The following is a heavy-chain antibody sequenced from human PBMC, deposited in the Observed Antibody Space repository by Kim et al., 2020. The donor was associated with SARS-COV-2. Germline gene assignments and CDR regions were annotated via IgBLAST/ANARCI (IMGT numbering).Heavy chain of an antibody. CDR3: AKMAAASGYSSSWYKFSGRASATPNDY. D-gene: IGHD6-13*01. Sequence: GGSLRLSCAASGFTFSSYAMSWVRQAPGKGLEWVSAISGSGGSTYYADSVKGRFTISRDNSKNTLYLQMNSLRAEDTAVYYCAKMAAASGYSSSWYKFSGRASATPNDYWGQGTLVTVSS. CDR1: GFTFSSYA. V-gene: IGHV3-23*01. CDR2: ISGSGGST. J-gene: IGHJ4*02.